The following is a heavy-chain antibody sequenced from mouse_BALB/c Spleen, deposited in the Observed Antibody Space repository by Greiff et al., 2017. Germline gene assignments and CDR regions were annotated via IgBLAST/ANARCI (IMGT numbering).Heavy chain of an antibody. J-gene: IGHJ3*01. V-gene: IGHV1-69*01. CDR1: GYTFTDYW. Sequence: QVHVKQPGAELVMPGASVKMSCKASGYTFTDYWMHWVKQRPGQGLEWIGAIDTSDSYTSYNQKFKGKATLTVDESSSTAYMQLSSLTSEDSAVYYCAREVRRRSWFAYWGQGTLVTVSA. D-gene: IGHD2-14*01. CDR2: IDTSDSYT. CDR3: AREVRRRSWFAY.